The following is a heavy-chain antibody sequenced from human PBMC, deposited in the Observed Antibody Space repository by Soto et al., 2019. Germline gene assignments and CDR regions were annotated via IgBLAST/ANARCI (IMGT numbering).Heavy chain of an antibody. V-gene: IGHV3-33*06. CDR3: AKPSYDFWSGYYHPFDG. CDR2: IWYDGSSK. D-gene: IGHD3-3*01. Sequence: QVKLVESVGGVVQPGRSLRLSCAVSGFTFSSYGMHWVRQAPGKGLEWVALIWYDGSSKFYADSVKGRFTISRDNSKNTLSLEMSSLRAEDTAMYYCAKPSYDFWSGYYHPFDGWGQGTLVTVSS. J-gene: IGHJ4*02. CDR1: GFTFSSYG.